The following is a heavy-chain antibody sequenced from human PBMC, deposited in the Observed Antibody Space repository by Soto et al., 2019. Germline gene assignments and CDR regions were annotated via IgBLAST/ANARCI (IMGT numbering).Heavy chain of an antibody. V-gene: IGHV4-34*01. Sequence: QVQLQQWGAGLLKPSETLSLTCAVYGGSFSGYYWSWIRQPPGKGLEWIGEINHSGSTNYNPSLNSRDTIAGDTSKSQFSLKLSSVTAADTAVYYCAGKYGGDSRSGWFDPWGQGTLVTVSS. J-gene: IGHJ5*02. CDR2: INHSGST. CDR3: AGKYGGDSRSGWFDP. D-gene: IGHD6-13*01. CDR1: GGSFSGYY.